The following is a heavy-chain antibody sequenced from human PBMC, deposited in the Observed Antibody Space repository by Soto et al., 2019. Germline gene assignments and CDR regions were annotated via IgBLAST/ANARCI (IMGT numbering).Heavy chain of an antibody. Sequence: ASVKVSCKASGYTFTSYGISWVRQAPGQGLEWMGWISTYNGNTNYEQKLHGRVTMTTDTSTSTAYMELRSLRSDDTAVYYCARTDRAAQDDFDIWGQGTMVTVSS. D-gene: IGHD6-6*01. CDR1: GYTFTSYG. J-gene: IGHJ3*02. CDR2: ISTYNGNT. CDR3: ARTDRAAQDDFDI. V-gene: IGHV1-18*01.